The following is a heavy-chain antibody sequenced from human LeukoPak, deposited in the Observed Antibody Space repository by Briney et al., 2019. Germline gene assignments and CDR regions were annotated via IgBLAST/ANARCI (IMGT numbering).Heavy chain of an antibody. CDR3: GRDPKLGIRGYTYGYIDF. CDR2: INTNTGNP. D-gene: IGHD5-18*01. Sequence: APVKVSCKTSGYTFTTYAISWVRQAPGQGLEWMGWINTNTGNPTYAQGFFTGRYVFSLDTSVNTAYLQITGLKADDTAVYYCGRDPKLGIRGYTYGYIDFWGHGTLVTVAS. V-gene: IGHV7-4-1*02. J-gene: IGHJ4*01. CDR1: GYTFTTYA.